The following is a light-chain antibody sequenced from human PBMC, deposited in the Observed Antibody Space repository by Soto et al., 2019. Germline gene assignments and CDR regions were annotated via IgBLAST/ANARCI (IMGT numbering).Light chain of an antibody. CDR1: QSVSSSY. J-gene: IGKJ1*01. Sequence: EIVLTQSPATLSLSPGERATLSCRASQSVSSSYLAWYQQKPGQAPRLLIYGASSRATGVPARFSGSGSGTDFTLTISSLEPEDFAVYYCQQRSNWPPWTFGQGTKVDIK. V-gene: IGKV3D-20*02. CDR3: QQRSNWPPWT. CDR2: GAS.